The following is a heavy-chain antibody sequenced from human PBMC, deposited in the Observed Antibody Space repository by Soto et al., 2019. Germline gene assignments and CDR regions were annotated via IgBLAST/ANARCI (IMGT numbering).Heavy chain of an antibody. Sequence: QVELLQSGPEVTKPGASVKVSCKASGYTFTRHGINWVRQAPGQGLEWMGWINGYNAQKRNEEKFQGRISMTLDTSMDTAYMELKSLTSDDTAVYYCARGGTSRGNWFDPWGQGTLVTVSS. CDR3: ARGGTSRGNWFDP. V-gene: IGHV1-18*04. CDR1: GYTFTRHG. CDR2: INGYNAQK. J-gene: IGHJ5*02. D-gene: IGHD1-1*01.